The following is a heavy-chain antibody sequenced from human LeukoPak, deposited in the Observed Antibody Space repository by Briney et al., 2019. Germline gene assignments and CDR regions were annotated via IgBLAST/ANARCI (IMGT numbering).Heavy chain of an antibody. J-gene: IGHJ5*02. V-gene: IGHV4-4*07. CDR2: IYTSGSS. D-gene: IGHD2-2*02. Sequence: SETLSLTCSVSGGSISTYYWSWFRKSARKCLEWSGRIYTSGSSNYNPSLKSRVSMSVDSSKNHFSLNLTSVTAEDTAVYYCARDECPLWSISCHRGFDPWGQGLLVTVSS. CDR3: ARDECPLWSISCHRGFDP. CDR1: GGSISTYY.